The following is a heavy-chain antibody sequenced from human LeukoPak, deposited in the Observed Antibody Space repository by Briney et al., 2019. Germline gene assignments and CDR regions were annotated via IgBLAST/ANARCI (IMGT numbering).Heavy chain of an antibody. CDR1: GGSISNY. CDR3: AREYFSANYFFYYMDV. Sequence: SETLSLTCTVSGGSISNYWSWIRQPPGKGLEWIGYIYYSGSTNYNPSLKSRVTISVDTSKNQFSLKLSSVTAADTAVYYCAREYFSANYFFYYMDVWGTGTTVTVSS. D-gene: IGHD3-3*01. J-gene: IGHJ6*03. V-gene: IGHV4-59*01. CDR2: IYYSGST.